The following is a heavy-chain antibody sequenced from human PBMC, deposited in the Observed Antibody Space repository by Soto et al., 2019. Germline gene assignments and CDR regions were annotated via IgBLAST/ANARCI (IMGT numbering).Heavy chain of an antibody. CDR1: GFIFSGYG. V-gene: IGHV3-30*18. D-gene: IGHD3-10*01. CDR2: ISHDGSSK. Sequence: QVPLVESGGGVVQPGRSLRLACAASGFIFSGYGMHWVRQAPGKGLEWVAVISHDGSSKFYADSVKGRFTISRDNSMNTLYVEMSSLRPDDTAVYYCAKERVVRGVTDYWGQGTLVTVSS. CDR3: AKERVVRGVTDY. J-gene: IGHJ4*02.